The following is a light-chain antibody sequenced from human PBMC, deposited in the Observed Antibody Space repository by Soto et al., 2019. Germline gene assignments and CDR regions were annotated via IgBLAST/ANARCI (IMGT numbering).Light chain of an antibody. V-gene: IGKV3-20*01. J-gene: IGKJ4*01. CDR3: QQYSTSRLT. CDR1: QSVTSSY. CDR2: GAS. Sequence: EIVLTQSPGTLSLSPGERATLSCRASQSVTSSYLAWYQQKPGQAPRLLISGASSRATGIPDRFRGSGSGTDFTLTISRLVPEDFAVYYCQQYSTSRLTFGGGTKVEIK.